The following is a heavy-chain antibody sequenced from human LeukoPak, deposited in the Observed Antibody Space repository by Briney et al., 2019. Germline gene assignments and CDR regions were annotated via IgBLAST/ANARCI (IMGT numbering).Heavy chain of an antibody. D-gene: IGHD1-26*01. J-gene: IGHJ4*02. Sequence: ASVKASCKTSGYNFINYDVSWVRQAPGQGLEWMGWMRPSSGKTGYAQKFQGRVTMTRNISISTAYMELSSLRFEDTAVYYCARERGGQAGSYFPSWGQGTLVTVSS. CDR1: GYNFINYD. CDR3: ARERGGQAGSYFPS. CDR2: MRPSSGKT. V-gene: IGHV1-8*01.